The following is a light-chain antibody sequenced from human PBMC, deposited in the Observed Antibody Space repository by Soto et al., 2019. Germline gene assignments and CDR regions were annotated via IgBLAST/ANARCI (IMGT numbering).Light chain of an antibody. J-gene: IGKJ5*01. Sequence: DIQMTQSPSSLSASVGDTVTITCQASQDINKFLNWYQQKPGKAPKLLIYDVSNLETGVPSRFSGSGSETHFTLTSNSLQPEEISTYYCQQYDNYDITFGQGTRLEI. V-gene: IGKV1-33*01. CDR3: QQYDNYDIT. CDR2: DVS. CDR1: QDINKF.